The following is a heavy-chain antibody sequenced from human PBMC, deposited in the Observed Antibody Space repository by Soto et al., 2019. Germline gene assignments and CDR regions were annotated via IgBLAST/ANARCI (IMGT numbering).Heavy chain of an antibody. CDR1: GVTFSSYG. V-gene: IGHV3-30*18. Sequence: GGSLRLSCSASGVTFSSYGMHWVRQAPGKGLEWVAVISYDGSNKYYADSVKGRFTISRDNSKNTLYLQMNSLRAEDTAVYYCAKDPNYDFWSGPQSSGMDVWGQGTTVTVSS. J-gene: IGHJ6*02. CDR3: AKDPNYDFWSGPQSSGMDV. D-gene: IGHD3-3*01. CDR2: ISYDGSNK.